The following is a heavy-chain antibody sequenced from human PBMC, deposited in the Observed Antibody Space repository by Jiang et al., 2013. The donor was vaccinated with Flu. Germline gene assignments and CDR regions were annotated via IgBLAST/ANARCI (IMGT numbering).Heavy chain of an antibody. D-gene: IGHD6-19*01. CDR3: ARTSSGWYLFDY. J-gene: IGHJ4*02. V-gene: IGHV4-38-2*02. Sequence: GPGLVKPSETLSLTCTVSGYSISSGYYWGWIRQPPGKGLEWIGSIYHSGSTYYNPSLKSRVTISVDTSKNQFSLKLSSVTAADTAVYYCARTSSGWYLFDYWGQGTLVTVSS. CDR2: IYHSGST. CDR1: GYSISSGYY.